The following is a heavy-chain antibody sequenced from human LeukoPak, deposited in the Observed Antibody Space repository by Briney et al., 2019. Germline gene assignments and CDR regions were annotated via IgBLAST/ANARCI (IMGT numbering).Heavy chain of an antibody. D-gene: IGHD3-22*01. Sequence: GASVKVSCKASGYTFTGFYIHWVRQAPGQGLEWMGWINPNSGGTKYAQKFQGRVTMTRNTSISTAYMELSSLRSEDTAVYYCARGPPYYYDSSAPFDYWGQGTLVTVSS. CDR3: ARGPPYYYDSSAPFDY. J-gene: IGHJ4*02. CDR2: INPNSGGT. CDR1: GYTFTGFY. V-gene: IGHV1-2*02.